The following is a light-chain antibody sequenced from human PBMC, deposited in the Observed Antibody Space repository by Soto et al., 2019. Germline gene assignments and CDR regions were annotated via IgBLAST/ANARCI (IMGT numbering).Light chain of an antibody. CDR3: QQYKT. J-gene: IGKJ1*01. V-gene: IGKV1-5*03. Sequence: DIQMTQSPSTLSASVGDRVTITCRASQSISSWLAWYQQKPGKAPKLLIYKASSLESGVPSRFSGSGSGTEFTLTISSLQPDDFATYYCQQYKTFGQGTQVDIK. CDR1: QSISSW. CDR2: KAS.